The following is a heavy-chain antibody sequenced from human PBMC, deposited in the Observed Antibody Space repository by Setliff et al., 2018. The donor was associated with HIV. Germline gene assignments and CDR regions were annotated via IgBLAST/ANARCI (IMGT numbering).Heavy chain of an antibody. CDR3: ARDCRVGWVFTYGMDV. Sequence: PGGSLRLSCAASGFAFDNYCMTWVRQAPGKGLEWVSAIGGSTGSTYYADSVKGRFTISRDNSKNTLFLQMNSLRPEDTAVYYCARDCRVGWVFTYGMDVWSQGTLVTVSS. D-gene: IGHD6-13*01. CDR2: IGGSTGST. J-gene: IGHJ6*02. CDR1: GFAFDNYC. V-gene: IGHV3-23*01.